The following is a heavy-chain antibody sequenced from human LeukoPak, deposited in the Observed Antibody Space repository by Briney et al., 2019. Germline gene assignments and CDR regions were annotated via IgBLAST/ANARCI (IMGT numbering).Heavy chain of an antibody. CDR1: GFTFSSYG. D-gene: IGHD3-22*01. V-gene: IGHV3-33*01. CDR3: ARDSYYDSRGYPNY. J-gene: IGHJ4*02. CDR2: IWYDGSNK. Sequence: GGSLRLSCAASGFTFSSYGMHWVRQAPGKGLEWVAVIWYDGSNKYYADSVKGRFTISRDNSKNTLYLQMNSLRAEDTAVYYCARDSYYDSRGYPNYWGQGTLVTVSS.